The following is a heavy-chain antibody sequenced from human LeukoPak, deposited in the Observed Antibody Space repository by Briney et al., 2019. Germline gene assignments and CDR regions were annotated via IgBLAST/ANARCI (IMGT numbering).Heavy chain of an antibody. CDR2: IYHSGST. J-gene: IGHJ5*02. CDR3: AREGEYYDFWSGRDNWFDP. Sequence: SETLSLTCAVSGYSISSGYYWGWIRQPPGKGLEWIGSIYHSGSTYYNPSLKTRVTISVDTSKNQFSLKLSSVTAADTAVYYCAREGEYYDFWSGRDNWFDPWGQGTLVTVSS. D-gene: IGHD3-3*01. V-gene: IGHV4-38-2*02. CDR1: GYSISSGYY.